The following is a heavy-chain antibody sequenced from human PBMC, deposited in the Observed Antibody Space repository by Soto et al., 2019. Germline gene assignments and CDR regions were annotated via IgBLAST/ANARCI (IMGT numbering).Heavy chain of an antibody. D-gene: IGHD2-15*01. CDR3: ARGCFSVVVVVAATTIRDYYYGMDV. V-gene: IGHV1-46*01. J-gene: IGHJ6*02. CDR1: GYTFTSYY. Sequence: GASVKVSCKASGYTFTSYYMHWVRQAPGQGLEWMGIINPSGGSTSYAQKFQGRVTMTRDTSTSTVYMELSSLRSEDTAVYYCARGCFSVVVVVAATTIRDYYYGMDVWGQGTTVAVYS. CDR2: INPSGGST.